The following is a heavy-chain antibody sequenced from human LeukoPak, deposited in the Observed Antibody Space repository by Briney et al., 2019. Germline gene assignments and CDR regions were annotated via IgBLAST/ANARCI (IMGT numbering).Heavy chain of an antibody. CDR1: GFTFDDYA. CDR3: ARVFGLYYPDTYFDY. V-gene: IGHV3-9*01. CDR2: ISWNSGSI. J-gene: IGHJ4*02. Sequence: GGSLRLSCAASGFTFDDYAMHWVRQAPGKGLEWVSGISWNSGSIGYVDSVKGRFTISRDNAKNSLYLQMNSLRAEDTAVYYCARVFGLYYPDTYFDYWGQGTLVTVSS. D-gene: IGHD3-10*01.